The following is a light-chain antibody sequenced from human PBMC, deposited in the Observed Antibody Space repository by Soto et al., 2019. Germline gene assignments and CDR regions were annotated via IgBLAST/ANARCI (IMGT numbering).Light chain of an antibody. CDR1: QSVSSY. J-gene: IGKJ1*01. Sequence: EIVLRQSPATLSLSPGERATLSCRASQSVSSYLAWYQQKPGQAPRLLIYDASNRATGIPARFSGSGSGTDFTLTISSLEPEDFAVYYCQQRINWPGTFGQGTKV. CDR2: DAS. CDR3: QQRINWPGT. V-gene: IGKV3-11*01.